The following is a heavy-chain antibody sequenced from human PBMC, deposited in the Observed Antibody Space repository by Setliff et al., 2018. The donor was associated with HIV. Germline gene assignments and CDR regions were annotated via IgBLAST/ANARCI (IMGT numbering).Heavy chain of an antibody. Sequence: PSETLSLTCTVSGGSISSGSYYWSWIRQPAGKGLEWIGRIHTSGSTNYNPSLKSRVTISVDTSKNQFSLNLSSVTAADTAIYYCARGLWFGGSYWFDPWGQGTLVTVSS. J-gene: IGHJ5*02. CDR2: IHTSGST. V-gene: IGHV4-61*02. CDR1: GGSISSGSYY. D-gene: IGHD3-10*01. CDR3: ARGLWFGGSYWFDP.